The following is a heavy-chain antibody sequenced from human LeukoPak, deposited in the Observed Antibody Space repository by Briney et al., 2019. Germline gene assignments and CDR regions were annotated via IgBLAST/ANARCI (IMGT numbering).Heavy chain of an antibody. D-gene: IGHD3-22*01. CDR3: AKGRSWITMIVVVDY. CDR1: GFTFSSYA. Sequence: GGSLRHSCAASGFTFSSYAMSWVRQAPGKGLEWVSAISGSGGSTYYADSVKGRFTISRDNSKNTLYLQMNSLRAEDTAVYYCAKGRSWITMIVVVDYWGQGTLVTVSS. V-gene: IGHV3-23*01. CDR2: ISGSGGST. J-gene: IGHJ4*02.